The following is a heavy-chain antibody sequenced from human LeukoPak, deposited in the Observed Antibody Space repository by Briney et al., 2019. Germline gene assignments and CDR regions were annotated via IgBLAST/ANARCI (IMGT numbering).Heavy chain of an antibody. V-gene: IGHV3-23*01. D-gene: IGHD4-17*01. CDR2: ILGSGGST. J-gene: IGHJ5*02. CDR1: GFTFSSYA. CDR3: AKVKYAYGDPVGWFDP. Sequence: GGSLRLSCAASGFTFSSYAMAWVRQAPGKGLEWVSHILGSGGSTYYADSVKGRFTISRDNSKNTLYLKMNSMRPEDTAVYYCAKVKYAYGDPVGWFDPWGQGSLVTVSS.